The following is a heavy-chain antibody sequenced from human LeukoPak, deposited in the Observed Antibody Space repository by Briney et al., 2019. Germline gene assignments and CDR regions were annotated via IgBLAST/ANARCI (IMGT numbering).Heavy chain of an antibody. Sequence: GGSLRLSCATSGFTFSGHYMDWVRQAPGKGLEWVGRSRNKANSYTTDYAASVEGRFTISRGDSKNSLYLQMNSLKAEDTAVYYCARRIVGATLDYWGQGTLVTVSS. D-gene: IGHD1-26*01. CDR3: ARRIVGATLDY. J-gene: IGHJ4*02. CDR1: GFTFSGHY. V-gene: IGHV3-72*01. CDR2: SRNKANSYTT.